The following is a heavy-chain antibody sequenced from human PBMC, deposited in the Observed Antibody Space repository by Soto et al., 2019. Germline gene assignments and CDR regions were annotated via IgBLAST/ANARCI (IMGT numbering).Heavy chain of an antibody. V-gene: IGHV4-59*01. Sequence: ASETLSLTCTVSGGSISSYYWSWIRQPPGKGLEWIGYIYYSGSTNYNPSLKSRVTISVDTSKNQFSLKLSSVTAADTAVYYCATGYDSSGQSLDYWGQGTLVTVSS. CDR1: GGSISSYY. D-gene: IGHD3-22*01. CDR3: ATGYDSSGQSLDY. J-gene: IGHJ4*02. CDR2: IYYSGST.